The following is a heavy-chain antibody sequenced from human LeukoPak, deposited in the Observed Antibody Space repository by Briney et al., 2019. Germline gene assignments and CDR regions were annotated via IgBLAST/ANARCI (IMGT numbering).Heavy chain of an antibody. CDR3: AGEVVTEAFDI. Sequence: SETLSVTCADYGGSFSGYYWSWIRQPPGKGLEWIGEINHSGSTNYNPSLKSRVTISVDTSKNQFSLKLSSVTAADTAVYYCAGEVVTEAFDIWGQGTMVAVSS. V-gene: IGHV4-34*01. CDR2: INHSGST. J-gene: IGHJ3*02. CDR1: GGSFSGYY. D-gene: IGHD3-22*01.